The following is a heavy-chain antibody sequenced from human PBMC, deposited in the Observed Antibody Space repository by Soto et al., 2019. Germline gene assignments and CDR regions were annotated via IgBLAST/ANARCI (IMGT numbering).Heavy chain of an antibody. Sequence: SVKVSCKASGGAFSGDAISWVRQAPGQGLEWMGGIIPIFGTANYAQKFQGRVTITADESTSTAYMELSSLRSEGTAVYYCARDSFHYYGSGSYSVRRDYYGMDVWGQGTTVTVSS. CDR2: IIPIFGTA. J-gene: IGHJ6*02. V-gene: IGHV1-69*13. CDR3: ARDSFHYYGSGSYSVRRDYYGMDV. D-gene: IGHD3-10*01. CDR1: GGAFSGDA.